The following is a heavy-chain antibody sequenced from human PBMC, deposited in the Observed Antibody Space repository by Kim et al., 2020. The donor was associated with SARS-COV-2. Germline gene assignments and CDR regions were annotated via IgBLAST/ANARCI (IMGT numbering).Heavy chain of an antibody. Sequence: GGSLRLSCAASGFTFSSYTMSWVRQAPGKGLEWVSAISSSGGCIYYADSVKGRFTISRDNAKNSLYLQMNSLRAEDTAVYYCAKYFDYWGQGTLVTVSS. V-gene: IGHV3-21*04. CDR2: ISSSGGCI. CDR3: AKYFDY. CDR1: GFTFSSYT. J-gene: IGHJ4*02.